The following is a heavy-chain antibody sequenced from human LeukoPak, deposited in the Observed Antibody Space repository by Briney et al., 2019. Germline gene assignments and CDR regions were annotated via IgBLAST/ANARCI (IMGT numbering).Heavy chain of an antibody. D-gene: IGHD6-19*01. J-gene: IGHJ3*02. CDR3: ARSNTGSGWSDAFDI. Sequence: SETLSLTCTVSGGSISSSSYYWGWIRQPPGKGLEWIGSIYYSGSTYYNPSLKSRVTISVDTSKNQFSLKLSSVTAADTAVYYCARSNTGSGWSDAFDIWGQGTMVTVSS. V-gene: IGHV4-39*01. CDR2: IYYSGST. CDR1: GGSISSSSYY.